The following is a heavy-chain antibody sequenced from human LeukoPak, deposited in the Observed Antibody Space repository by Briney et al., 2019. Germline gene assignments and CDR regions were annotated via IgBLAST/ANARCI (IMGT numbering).Heavy chain of an antibody. Sequence: SVKVSCKASGGTFSSYAISWVRQAPGQGLEWMGGIIPIFGTANYAQKFQGRVTITRDESTSTAYMELSSLRSEDTAVYYCASAYCSSTSCANWFDPWGQGTLVTVSS. CDR2: IIPIFGTA. D-gene: IGHD2-2*01. J-gene: IGHJ5*02. CDR1: GGTFSSYA. V-gene: IGHV1-69*05. CDR3: ASAYCSSTSCANWFDP.